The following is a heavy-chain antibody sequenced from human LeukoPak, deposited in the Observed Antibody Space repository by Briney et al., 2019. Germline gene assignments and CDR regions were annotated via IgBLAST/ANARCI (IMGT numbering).Heavy chain of an antibody. CDR3: ARDEGWAHSSSWSEYFQH. V-gene: IGHV3-74*01. CDR1: GFTFSSYW. CDR2: INSDGGST. J-gene: IGHJ1*01. Sequence: PGGSLRLSCAASGFTFSSYWMHWVRQAPVKGLVWVSRINSDGGSTSYADSVKGRFTISRDNAKNTLYLQMNSLRAEDTAVYYCARDEGWAHSSSWSEYFQHWGQGTLVTVSS. D-gene: IGHD6-13*01.